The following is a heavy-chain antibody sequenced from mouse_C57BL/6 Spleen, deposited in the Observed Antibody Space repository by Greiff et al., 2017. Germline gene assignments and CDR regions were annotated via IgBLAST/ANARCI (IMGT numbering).Heavy chain of an antibody. J-gene: IGHJ3*01. Sequence: VHLQQSGTVLARPGASVKMSCKTSGYTFTSYWMHWVKQRPGQGLEWIGANYPGDSDTSYNQKFKGKAKLTAVTSASTAYMELSSLTNEDSEVYYCTGPGGSNPPWFAYWGQGTLVTVSA. CDR2: NYPGDSDT. V-gene: IGHV1-5*01. CDR3: TGPGGSNPPWFAY. CDR1: GYTFTSYW. D-gene: IGHD1-1*01.